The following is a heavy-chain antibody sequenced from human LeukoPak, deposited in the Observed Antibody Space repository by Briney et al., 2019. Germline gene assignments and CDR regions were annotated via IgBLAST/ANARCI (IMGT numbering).Heavy chain of an antibody. D-gene: IGHD4-17*01. CDR1: GFTFSSYG. Sequence: GGSLRLSCAASGFTFSSYGMHWVRQAPGKGLEWVAVIGDSGETTIYRDSVKGRLTISRDNSKNTLFLQMSGLRVEDTAVYYCARLEGTVTDYWGQGTLVTVSS. V-gene: IGHV3-23*01. CDR3: ARLEGTVTDY. J-gene: IGHJ4*02. CDR2: IGDSGETT.